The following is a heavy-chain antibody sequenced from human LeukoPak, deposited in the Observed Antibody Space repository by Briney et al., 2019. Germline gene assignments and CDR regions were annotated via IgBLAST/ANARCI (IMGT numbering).Heavy chain of an antibody. J-gene: IGHJ6*03. Sequence: SETLSLTCTVSGGSISSSSYSWSWIRQPAGKGLEWIGRIYISGSTNYNPSLKSRVTISVDTSKNQFSLKLSSVTAADTAVYYCARIGSGPTYSSSPYAPNYYYYYMDVWGKGTTVTVSS. CDR3: ARIGSGPTYSSSPYAPNYYYYYMDV. CDR2: IYISGST. V-gene: IGHV4-61*02. CDR1: GGSISSSSYS. D-gene: IGHD6-13*01.